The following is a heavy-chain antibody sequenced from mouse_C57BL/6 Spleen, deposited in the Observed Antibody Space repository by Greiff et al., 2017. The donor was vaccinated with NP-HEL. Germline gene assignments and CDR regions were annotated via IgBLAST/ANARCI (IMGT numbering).Heavy chain of an antibody. CDR3: ARWGTAARYFDV. V-gene: IGHV1-50*01. Sequence: QVQLQQPGAELVKPGASVKLSCKASGYTFTSYWMQWVKQRPGQGLEWIGEIDPSDSYTNYNQKFKGKATLTVDTSSSTAYMQLSSLTSEDSAVYYCARWGTAARYFDVWGTGTTVTVSS. CDR2: IDPSDSYT. CDR1: GYTFTSYW. J-gene: IGHJ1*03. D-gene: IGHD2-14*01.